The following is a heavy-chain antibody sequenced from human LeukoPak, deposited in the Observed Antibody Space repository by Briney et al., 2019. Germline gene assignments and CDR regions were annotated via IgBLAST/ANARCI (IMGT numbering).Heavy chain of an antibody. CDR2: IYYSGST. J-gene: IGHJ6*03. CDR3: ARTTEGGYSYGYFYYYYMDV. Sequence: PSETLSLTCTVSGGSISNKYWSWIRQPPGKGLEWIGYIYYSGSTNYNPSLKSRVTILVDTSKNQFSLKLSSVTAADTAVYYCARTTEGGYSYGYFYYYYMDVWGKGTTVTISS. CDR1: GGSISNKY. D-gene: IGHD5-18*01. V-gene: IGHV4-59*01.